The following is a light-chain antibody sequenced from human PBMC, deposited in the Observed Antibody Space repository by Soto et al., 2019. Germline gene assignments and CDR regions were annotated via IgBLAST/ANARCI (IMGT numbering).Light chain of an antibody. CDR1: QSVSSN. Sequence: VMTQSPATLSVSPGERPTISCRASQSVSSNLAWYQQKPGKAPRLLIYDASTRATGIPARFSGSGSGTEFTLTISSLQSEDFAVYYCQQYNTWPLTFGPGTKVDIK. CDR2: DAS. CDR3: QQYNTWPLT. V-gene: IGKV3-15*01. J-gene: IGKJ3*01.